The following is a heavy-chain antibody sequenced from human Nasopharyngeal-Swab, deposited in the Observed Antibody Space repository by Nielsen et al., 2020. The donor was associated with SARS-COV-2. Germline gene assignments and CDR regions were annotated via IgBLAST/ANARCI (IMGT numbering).Heavy chain of an antibody. CDR1: GYTFTSYG. D-gene: IGHD3-10*01. V-gene: IGHV1-18*01. CDR3: AREQTITMVRGVIMTTSDYFDY. CDR2: ISAYNGNT. Sequence: ASVKVSCKASGYTFTSYGISWVRQAPGQGLEWMVWISAYNGNTNYAQKLQGRVTMTTDTSTSTAYMELRSLRSDDTAVYYCAREQTITMVRGVIMTTSDYFDYWGQGTLVTVSS. J-gene: IGHJ4*02.